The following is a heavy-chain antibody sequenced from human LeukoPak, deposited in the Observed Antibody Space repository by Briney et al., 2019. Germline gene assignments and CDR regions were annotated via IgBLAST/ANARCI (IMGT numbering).Heavy chain of an antibody. Sequence: ASVKVSCKASGYTFTGYYMHWVRQAPGQGLEWMGWINPNSGGTNYAQKFQGRVTMTRDTSISTAYMELSRLGSDDTAVYYCARGSDGLGELSPFDYWGQGTLVTVSS. D-gene: IGHD3-16*02. CDR3: ARGSDGLGELSPFDY. J-gene: IGHJ4*02. CDR1: GYTFTGYY. V-gene: IGHV1-2*02. CDR2: INPNSGGT.